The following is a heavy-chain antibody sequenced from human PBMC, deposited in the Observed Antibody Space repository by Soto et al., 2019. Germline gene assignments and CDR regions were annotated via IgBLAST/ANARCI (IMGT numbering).Heavy chain of an antibody. Sequence: EVQLVESGGGLVQPGGSLRLSCAVSGFPFSSYWMHWVRQAPGKGLGWVSRINSDGSRTTYADSVKGRFTISRDNAKNTLYLQMNSLRAEDTAVYYCARGGSVAGTSSWFDPWGQGTLVTVSS. V-gene: IGHV3-74*01. CDR3: ARGGSVAGTSSWFDP. D-gene: IGHD6-19*01. J-gene: IGHJ5*02. CDR1: GFPFSSYW. CDR2: INSDGSRT.